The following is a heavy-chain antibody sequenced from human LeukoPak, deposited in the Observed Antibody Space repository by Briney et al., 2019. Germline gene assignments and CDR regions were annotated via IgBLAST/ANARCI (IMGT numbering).Heavy chain of an antibody. Sequence: PGGSLRLSCAASGFTFSSYAMTWVRRAPGKGLEWVSGISWNGGSIGYADSVKGRFTISRDNAKNSLYLQVNSLRAEDTALYYCAKDIGSNYDILTGYSAFDIWGQGTMVTVSS. D-gene: IGHD3-9*01. CDR1: GFTFSSYA. CDR2: ISWNGGSI. J-gene: IGHJ3*02. V-gene: IGHV3-9*01. CDR3: AKDIGSNYDILTGYSAFDI.